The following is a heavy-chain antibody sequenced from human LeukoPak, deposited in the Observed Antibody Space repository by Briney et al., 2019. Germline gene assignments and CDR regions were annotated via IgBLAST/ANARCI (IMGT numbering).Heavy chain of an antibody. D-gene: IGHD3-16*01. Sequence: PGGSLRLSCAASGFTFSSYGMHWVRQAPGKGLEWVANIKQDGSGKYYVDSVKGRFTISRDNAKNSLYLQMNSLRAEDTAVYYCAREGGESDFDYWGQGTLVTVSS. CDR2: IKQDGSGK. J-gene: IGHJ4*02. CDR3: AREGGESDFDY. V-gene: IGHV3-7*01. CDR1: GFTFSSYG.